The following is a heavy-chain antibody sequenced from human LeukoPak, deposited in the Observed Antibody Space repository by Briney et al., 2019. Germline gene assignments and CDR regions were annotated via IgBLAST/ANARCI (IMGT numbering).Heavy chain of an antibody. CDR2: IYYSGST. CDR1: GVTISSYY. J-gene: IGHJ4*02. D-gene: IGHD1-26*01. CDR3: ARHIGGYYFDY. V-gene: IGHV4-59*08. Sequence: PSETLSLTCTVSGVTISSYYWSWIRQPPGKGLEWIGYIYYSGSTNYNPSLKSRVTISVDTSKNQFSLKLSSVTAADTAVYYCARHIGGYYFDYWGQGILVTVSS.